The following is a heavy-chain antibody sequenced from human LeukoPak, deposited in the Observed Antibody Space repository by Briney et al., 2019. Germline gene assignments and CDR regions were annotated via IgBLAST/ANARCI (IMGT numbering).Heavy chain of an antibody. CDR3: AGGGYCSGGSCYLYYFDY. CDR1: GGSISSYY. Sequence: PSETLSLTCTVSGGSISSYYWSWIRQPPGKGLEWIGYIYYSGSTNYNPSLKSRVTISVDTSKNQFSLKLSSVTAADTAVYYCAGGGYCSGGSCYLYYFDYWGQGTLVTVSS. D-gene: IGHD2-15*01. J-gene: IGHJ4*02. CDR2: IYYSGST. V-gene: IGHV4-59*01.